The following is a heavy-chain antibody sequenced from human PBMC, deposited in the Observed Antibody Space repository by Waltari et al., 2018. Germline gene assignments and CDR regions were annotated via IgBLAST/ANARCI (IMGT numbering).Heavy chain of an antibody. CDR2: FYSSEYS. J-gene: IGHJ4*02. V-gene: IGHV4-61*02. D-gene: IGHD7-27*01. CDR1: GDSLTSNSFY. Sequence: QVQLQESGPGLVKPSQTLSLTCTVSGDSLTSNSFYWNWVRQPAGKGLEWVGRFYSSEYSNYNPTHKSRVTISRDTSKKQFFMKLTSVTAADTAFYYCAREVTKVELGRRLPHFFDSWGQGTLVTVSS. CDR3: AREVTKVELGRRLPHFFDS.